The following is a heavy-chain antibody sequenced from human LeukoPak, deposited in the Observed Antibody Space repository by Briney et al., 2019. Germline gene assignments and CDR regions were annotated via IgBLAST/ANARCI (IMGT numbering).Heavy chain of an antibody. Sequence: SETLSPTCTVSGDSISSYYWSWIRQPPGKGLEWIGYIYYSGSTNYNPSLKSRVTISVDTSKNQFSLKLSSVTAADTAVYYCARGQYSYDDWGQGTLVTVSS. CDR2: IYYSGST. D-gene: IGHD5-18*01. CDR1: GDSISSYY. J-gene: IGHJ4*02. CDR3: ARGQYSYDD. V-gene: IGHV4-59*08.